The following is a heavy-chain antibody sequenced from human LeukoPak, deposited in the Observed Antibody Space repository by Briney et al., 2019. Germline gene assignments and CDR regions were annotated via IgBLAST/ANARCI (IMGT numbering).Heavy chain of an antibody. CDR2: ISGSGGST. V-gene: IGHV3-23*01. CDR3: AKSHGLAAAGTWGMDV. J-gene: IGHJ6*02. D-gene: IGHD6-13*01. CDR1: GFTFSSYA. Sequence: GGSLRLSCAASGFTFSSYAMSWVRQAPGKGLEWVSAISGSGGSTYYADSVKGRFTISRDNSKNTLCLQMNSLRAEDTAVYYCAKSHGLAAAGTWGMDVWGQGTTVTVSS.